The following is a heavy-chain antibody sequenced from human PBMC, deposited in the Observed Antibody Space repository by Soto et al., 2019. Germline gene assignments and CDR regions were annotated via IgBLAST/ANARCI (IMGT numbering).Heavy chain of an antibody. J-gene: IGHJ4*02. CDR1: GFTFSSHA. CDR3: ARAAYSSSWYRIDY. Sequence: GGSLRLSCAASGFTFSSHAMHWVRQAPGKGLEWVAIISYDGSNKYYADSVKGRFTISRDNSKNTLYLQMNSLRGEDTAVYYCARAAYSSSWYRIDYWGQGTLVTVSS. V-gene: IGHV3-30-3*01. D-gene: IGHD6-13*01. CDR2: ISYDGSNK.